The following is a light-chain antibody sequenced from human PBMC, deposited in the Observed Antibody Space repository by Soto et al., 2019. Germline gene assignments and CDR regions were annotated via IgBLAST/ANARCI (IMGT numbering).Light chain of an antibody. Sequence: QMTQAPSYLFDLVGDKFIITYRASQSISSYLNWYQQKPGKAPKLLIYAASSLQSGVPSRFSGSGSGTDFTLTICSLQPEDFATYCCPWSYSTLRDFGGGTRVDIK. CDR1: QSISSY. V-gene: IGKV1-39*01. J-gene: IGKJ4*01. CDR2: AAS. CDR3: PWSYSTLRD.